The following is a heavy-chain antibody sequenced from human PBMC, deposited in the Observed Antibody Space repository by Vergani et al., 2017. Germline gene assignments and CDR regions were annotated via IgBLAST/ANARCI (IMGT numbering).Heavy chain of an antibody. CDR1: GFTFSSYS. D-gene: IGHD6-13*01. V-gene: IGHV3-21*01. CDR3: ARDLGLEDLGVGIAAAVPHYYYGMDV. Sequence: EVQLVESGGGLVKPGGSLRLSCAASGFTFSSYSMNWVRQAPGKGLEWVSSISSSSSYIYYADSVKGRFTISRDNAKHSLYLQMNSLRAEDTAVYYCARDLGLEDLGVGIAAAVPHYYYGMDVWGQGTTVTVSS. CDR2: ISSSSSYI. J-gene: IGHJ6*02.